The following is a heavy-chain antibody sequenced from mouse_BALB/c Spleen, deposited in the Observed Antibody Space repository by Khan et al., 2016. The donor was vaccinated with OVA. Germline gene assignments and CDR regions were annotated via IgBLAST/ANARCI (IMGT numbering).Heavy chain of an antibody. CDR1: GYTFTNYW. J-gene: IGHJ2*01. D-gene: IGHD2-1*01. CDR3: ARNGFGNYEIWDY. CDR2: IYPGNSDT. Sequence: VQLQQSGTVLARPGASVKMSCKASGYTFTNYWMHWVKQRPGQGLEWIGTIYPGNSDTNYNQKFTGKAKLTAVTSTSTAYMELSSLTNEDSAVYYCARNGFGNYEIWDYWGQGTTLIVSS. V-gene: IGHV1-5*01.